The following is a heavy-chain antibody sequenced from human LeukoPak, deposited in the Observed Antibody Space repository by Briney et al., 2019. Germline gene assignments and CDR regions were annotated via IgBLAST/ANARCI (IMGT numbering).Heavy chain of an antibody. V-gene: IGHV1-2*02. J-gene: IGHJ3*02. Sequence: ASVKVSCKASGYTFTSYGISWVRQAPGQGLEWMGWINPNSGGTNYAQKFQGRVTMTRDTSISTAYMELSRLRSDDTAVYYCARNGSPGAYDAFDIWGQGTMVTVSS. D-gene: IGHD2-8*01. CDR2: INPNSGGT. CDR1: GYTFTSYG. CDR3: ARNGSPGAYDAFDI.